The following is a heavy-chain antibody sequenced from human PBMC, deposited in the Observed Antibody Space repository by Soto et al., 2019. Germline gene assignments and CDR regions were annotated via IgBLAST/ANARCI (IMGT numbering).Heavy chain of an antibody. J-gene: IGHJ5*02. D-gene: IGHD1-26*01. CDR2: IIPIFGTA. V-gene: IGHV1-69*01. CDR1: GGTFSSYA. Sequence: QVQLVQSGAEVKKPGSSVKVSCKASGGTFSSYAISWVRQAPGQGLEWMGGIIPIFGTANYAQEFQGRVTIPADESTSTAYMELGSLRSEDTAVYYCAREVGATLNWFDPWGQGTLVTVSS. CDR3: AREVGATLNWFDP.